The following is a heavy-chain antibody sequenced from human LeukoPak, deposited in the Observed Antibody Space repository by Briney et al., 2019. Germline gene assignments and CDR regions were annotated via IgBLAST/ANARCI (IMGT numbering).Heavy chain of an antibody. CDR1: GGSISSSSYY. Sequence: PSETLPLTCTVSGGSISSSSYYWSWIRQPPGKGLEWIRYIYYSGSTNYNPSLKSRVTISVDTSKNQFSLKLSSVTAADTAVYYCARGDYGGNSHWGQGTLVTVSS. D-gene: IGHD4-23*01. CDR3: ARGDYGGNSH. CDR2: IYYSGST. V-gene: IGHV4-61*05. J-gene: IGHJ4*02.